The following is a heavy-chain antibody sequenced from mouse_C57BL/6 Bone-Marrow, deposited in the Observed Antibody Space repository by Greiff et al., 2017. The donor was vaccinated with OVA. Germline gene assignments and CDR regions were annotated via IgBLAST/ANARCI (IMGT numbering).Heavy chain of an antibody. Sequence: QVQLKQPGAELVKPGASVKMSCKASGYTFTSYWITWVKQRPGQGLEWIGDIYPGSGSTNYNEKFTSTATLTVDTSSSTAYMQLISLTSEDCAVYYCARSYDGSSSAWFAYWGEGTLVTVSA. CDR2: IYPGSGST. CDR1: GYTFTSYW. CDR3: ARSYDGSSSAWFAY. D-gene: IGHD1-1*01. V-gene: IGHV1-55*01. J-gene: IGHJ3*01.